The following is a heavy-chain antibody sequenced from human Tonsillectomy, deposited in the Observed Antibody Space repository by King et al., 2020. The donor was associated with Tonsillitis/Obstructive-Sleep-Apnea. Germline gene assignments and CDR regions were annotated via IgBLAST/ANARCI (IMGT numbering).Heavy chain of an antibody. CDR1: GFTFSSYA. J-gene: IGHJ4*02. CDR3: AKGTICGVVAPTEFDY. Sequence: VQLVESGGGLVQPGGSLRLSCAASGFTFSSYAMSWVRQAPGKGLEWVSAISGSGGSTYADSVKGRFTISRDNSKNTLYLQMNSLRAEDTAVYYCAKGTICGVVAPTEFDYWGQGTLVTVSS. CDR2: ISGSGGST. D-gene: IGHD3-3*01. V-gene: IGHV3-23*04.